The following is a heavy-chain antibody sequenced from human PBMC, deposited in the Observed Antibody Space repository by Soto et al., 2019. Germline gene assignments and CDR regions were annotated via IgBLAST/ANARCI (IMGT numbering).Heavy chain of an antibody. CDR1: GGSISSYY. D-gene: IGHD6-19*01. J-gene: IGHJ4*02. CDR3: ARARTLSPVDFDH. V-gene: IGHV4-59*01. Sequence: PSETLSLTCTVSGGSISSYYWSWIRQPPGKGLEWIGYIYYTGNTNYNPSLKSRVTISVDTSKNQFSLKLTSLAAADTAVYYCARARTLSPVDFDHWGQGTLVTVSA. CDR2: IYYTGNT.